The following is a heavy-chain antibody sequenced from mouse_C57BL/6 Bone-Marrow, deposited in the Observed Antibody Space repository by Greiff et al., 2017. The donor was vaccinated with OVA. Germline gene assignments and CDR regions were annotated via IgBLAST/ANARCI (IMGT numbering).Heavy chain of an antibody. Sequence: VQLKQSGAELVRPGASVKLSCTASGFNIKDDYMHWVKQRPEQGLEWIGWLDPENGDTEYASKFQGKATITADTSSNTAYLLLSSLTSEDTAVYYCTTEGWFFDYWGQGTTLTVSS. J-gene: IGHJ2*01. CDR2: LDPENGDT. CDR3: TTEGWFFDY. V-gene: IGHV14-4*01. D-gene: IGHD2-3*01. CDR1: GFNIKDDY.